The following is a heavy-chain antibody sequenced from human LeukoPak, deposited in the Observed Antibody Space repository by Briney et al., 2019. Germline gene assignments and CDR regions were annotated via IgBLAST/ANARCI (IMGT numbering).Heavy chain of an antibody. D-gene: IGHD5-24*01. Sequence: PGGSLRLSCAASGFTFSGYSMNWVRQAPGKGLEWVSSISSSSTYIYYADSVKGRFTISRGNAKNSLYLQMNSLRAEDTAVYSCARGRVEMTTMGAFDIWGQGTMVTVSS. CDR1: GFTFSGYS. J-gene: IGHJ3*02. V-gene: IGHV3-21*01. CDR3: ARGRVEMTTMGAFDI. CDR2: ISSSSTYI.